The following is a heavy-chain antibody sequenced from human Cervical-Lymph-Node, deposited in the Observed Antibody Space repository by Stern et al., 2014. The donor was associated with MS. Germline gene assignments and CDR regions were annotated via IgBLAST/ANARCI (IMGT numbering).Heavy chain of an antibody. V-gene: IGHV4-39*01. D-gene: IGHD5-18*01. Sequence: QLQLQESGPGLVKPSETLSLTCTVSGGSISSSSYYWGWLRQPPGKGLEWIGCIYYSGSTYYNPSLKSRVTISVDTSKNQFSLQLSSVTAADTAVYYCASGSYVGFSLSWGQGTLVTVSS. CDR2: IYYSGST. CDR3: ASGSYVGFSLS. J-gene: IGHJ5*02. CDR1: GGSISSSSYY.